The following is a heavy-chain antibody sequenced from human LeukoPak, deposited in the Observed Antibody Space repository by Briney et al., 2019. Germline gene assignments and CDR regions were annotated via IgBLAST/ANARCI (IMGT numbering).Heavy chain of an antibody. D-gene: IGHD1-14*01. CDR2: IGPTGSDR. CDR3: ATETNGRHYDY. Sequence: GGSLRLSCTASGLTFSTSGFNWVRQAPGKGLEWVASIGPTGSDRYPPDSIKGRFTISRDNANNFLYLQMNSLRAEDTAVYYCATETNGRHYDYWGQGTLLTVSS. V-gene: IGHV3-21*06. J-gene: IGHJ4*02. CDR1: GLTFSTSG.